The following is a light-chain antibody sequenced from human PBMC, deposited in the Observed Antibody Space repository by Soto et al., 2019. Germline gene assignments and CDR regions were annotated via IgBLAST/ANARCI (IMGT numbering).Light chain of an antibody. Sequence: YELTQPPSVSVAPGKTASITCGGHNIGTKAVHWYQQKPGQAPVVVIYNDSDRPSGIPERFSGSNSGNTATLTISRVEAGDEADFYCQVWDNTSNHAVFGTGTKLTVL. CDR1: NIGTKA. CDR3: QVWDNTSNHAV. J-gene: IGLJ1*01. V-gene: IGLV3-21*04. CDR2: NDS.